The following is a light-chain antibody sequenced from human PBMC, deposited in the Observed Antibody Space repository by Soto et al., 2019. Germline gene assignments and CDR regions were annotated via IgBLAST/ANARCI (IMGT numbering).Light chain of an antibody. CDR1: QGISTY. CDR3: QKSNSATRT. Sequence: DIQMTQSPSSLSASVGDRVTITCRASQGISTYLNWYQQKPGKTPKVLIYAASSLQSGVPSRFSGSGSETDFTLTISSLQPEDFATYYCQKSNSATRTFGRGTKVEIK. V-gene: IGKV1-39*01. J-gene: IGKJ1*01. CDR2: AAS.